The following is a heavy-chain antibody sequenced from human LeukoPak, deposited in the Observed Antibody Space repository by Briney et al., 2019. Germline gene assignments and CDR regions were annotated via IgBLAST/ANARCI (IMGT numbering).Heavy chain of an antibody. V-gene: IGHV6-1*01. D-gene: IGHD4-17*01. CDR2: TYYRSEWHN. CDR3: ARHTIASDGARLFDY. CDR1: GDSVSRNSAT. Sequence: SQTLSLTCAISGDSVSRNSATWNWIRQSPSRGLEWLGRTYYRSEWHNDYAVSVKSRITINPDSSKNQFSLKLTSVTAADTAVYYCARHTIASDGARLFDYWGRGTLVTVSS. J-gene: IGHJ4*02.